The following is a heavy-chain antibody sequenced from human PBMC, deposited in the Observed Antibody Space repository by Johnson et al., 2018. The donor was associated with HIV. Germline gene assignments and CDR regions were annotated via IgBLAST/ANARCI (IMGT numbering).Heavy chain of an antibody. CDR2: INWYGGRT. V-gene: IGHV3-20*04. CDR3: ARSIVGAIVYAFDM. D-gene: IGHD1-26*01. Sequence: VQLVESGGGLIQSGGSLRLSCAASGFTFSSYAMHWVLQAPGKGLEWVSGINWYGGRTGYADSVKGRFTISRDNAKNSLYLQMNSLRAEDMAVYYCARSIVGAIVYAFDMWGQATMGTVSS. CDR1: GFTFSSYA. J-gene: IGHJ3*02.